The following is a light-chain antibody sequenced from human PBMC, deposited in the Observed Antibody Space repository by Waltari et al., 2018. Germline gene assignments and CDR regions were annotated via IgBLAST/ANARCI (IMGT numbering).Light chain of an antibody. CDR2: EVS. CDR1: DSDVGAYDF. J-gene: IGLJ1*01. V-gene: IGLV2-14*01. CDR3: SSYTTSSAPGV. Sequence: QSALTQPAPVSGSPGQSITISCSGTDSDVGAYDFVPWYQQHPGKAPHLIIYEVSNRPSGISNRFSAAKSGNTASLTMSGLQAEDEADYYCSSYTTSSAPGVFGTGTRVTVL.